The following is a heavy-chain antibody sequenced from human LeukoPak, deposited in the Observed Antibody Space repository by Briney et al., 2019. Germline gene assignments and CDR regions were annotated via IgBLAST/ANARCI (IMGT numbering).Heavy chain of an antibody. D-gene: IGHD3-10*01. CDR1: GYTFTSYD. V-gene: IGHV1-18*01. CDR2: ISAYNGNT. J-gene: IGHJ4*02. Sequence: ASVKVSCKASGYTFTSYDINWVRQATGQGLEWMGWISAYNGNTNYAQKLQGRVTMTTDTTTSTAYMELRSLRSDDTAVYYCARDPPPHTMVRGVIISGFDYWGQGTLVTVSS. CDR3: ARDPPPHTMVRGVIISGFDY.